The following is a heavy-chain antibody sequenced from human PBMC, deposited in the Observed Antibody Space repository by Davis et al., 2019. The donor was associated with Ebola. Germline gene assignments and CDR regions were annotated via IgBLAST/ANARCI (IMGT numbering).Heavy chain of an antibody. CDR2: ISVYNGNT. CDR1: GYTFTSYG. CDR3: ARDGGCSSNSCYVYYFDY. D-gene: IGHD2-2*01. J-gene: IGHJ4*02. V-gene: IGHV1-18*04. Sequence: AASVKVSCKASGYTFTSYGISWVRQAPGQGLEWMGWISVYNGNTNYAQKLQGRVTMTTDTTTGTAYMELRSLRSDDTAVYYCARDGGCSSNSCYVYYFDYWGQGTLDTVSS.